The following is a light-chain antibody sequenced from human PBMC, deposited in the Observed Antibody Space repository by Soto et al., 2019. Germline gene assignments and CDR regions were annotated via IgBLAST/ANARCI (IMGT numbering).Light chain of an antibody. CDR1: SSDVGYYNY. V-gene: IGLV2-8*01. Sequence: QSALTQPPSASGSPGQSVTISCTGTSSDVGYYNYVSWYQQHPGKAPKLMIYEVSKRPSGVPDRFSGSKSGNTASLTVSGLQAEDEADYYCSSYAGRNNLVFGGGTKLIVL. J-gene: IGLJ2*01. CDR3: SSYAGRNNLV. CDR2: EVS.